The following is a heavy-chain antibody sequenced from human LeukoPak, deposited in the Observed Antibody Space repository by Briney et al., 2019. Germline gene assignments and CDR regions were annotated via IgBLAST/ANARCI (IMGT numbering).Heavy chain of an antibody. CDR2: IYTSGGT. CDR3: VTDRSGSYDY. V-gene: IGHV4-4*07. J-gene: IGHJ4*02. CDR1: GASISSFY. D-gene: IGHD1-26*01. Sequence: SETLSLTCTVSGASISSFYWSWIRQPARKGLEWIGRIYTSGGTNYNPSLKSRVTMSIDTSKNQFSLKLYSVTAADTAVYYCVTDRSGSYDYWGQGILVTVSS.